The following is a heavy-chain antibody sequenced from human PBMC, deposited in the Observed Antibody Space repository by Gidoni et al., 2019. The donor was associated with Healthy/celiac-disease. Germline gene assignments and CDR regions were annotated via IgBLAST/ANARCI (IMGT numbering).Heavy chain of an antibody. D-gene: IGHD3-9*01. CDR2: ISISSSTI. CDR1: GCTFSSYS. CDR3: ATRILTGWIDY. Sequence: EVQLVESGGGLVQPGGSLRLSCAASGCTFSSYSMTWVRQAPVKGVEWVSYISISSSTICYADYVKGRVTISRDNAKSSLYLQMNSLIAEDTAVYYCATRILTGWIDYWGQGTLVTVSS. V-gene: IGHV3-48*01. J-gene: IGHJ4*02.